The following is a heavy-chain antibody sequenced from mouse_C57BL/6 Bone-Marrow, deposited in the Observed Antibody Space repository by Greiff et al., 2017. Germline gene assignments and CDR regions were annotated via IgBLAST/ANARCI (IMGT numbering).Heavy chain of an antibody. J-gene: IGHJ2*01. V-gene: IGHV1-76*01. CDR2: IYPGSGNT. CDR3: SRRGSSGTFDY. D-gene: IGHD3-2*02. Sequence: IQLQQSGAELVRPGASVKLSCKASGYTFTDYYINWVKQRPGQGLEWIARIYPGSGNTNYNEKFKGKATLSAEKSSNTAYMQLSSLTSEDSAVYFCSRRGSSGTFDYWGQGTTLTVSS. CDR1: GYTFTDYY.